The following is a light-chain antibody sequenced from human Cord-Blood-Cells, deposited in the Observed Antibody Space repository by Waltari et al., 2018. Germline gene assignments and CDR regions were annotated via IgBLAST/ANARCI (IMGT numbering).Light chain of an antibody. V-gene: IGLV2-11*01. CDR1: SSAVGGYNY. Sequence: QSALSQPRSVSGSPGQSVTIFCTGTSSAVGGYNYVSWYQQHPGKAPKLMIYEVSKRPSGVPDRFSGSKSGNTASLTISGLQAEDEADYYCCSYAGSYTWVFGGGTKLTVL. CDR3: CSYAGSYTWV. J-gene: IGLJ3*02. CDR2: EVS.